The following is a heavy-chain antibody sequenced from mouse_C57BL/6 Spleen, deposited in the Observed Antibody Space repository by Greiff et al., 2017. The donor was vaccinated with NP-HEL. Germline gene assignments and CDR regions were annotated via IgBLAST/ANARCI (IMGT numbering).Heavy chain of an antibody. Sequence: VQLQQSGAELVKPGASVKLSCKASGYTFNSYWMQWVKQRPGQDLEWIGEIDPSDSYTNYNQKFKGKATLTVDTSSSTAYMQLSSLTSEDSAVYYCARSGDYGSSYEGAMDYWGQGTSVTVSS. D-gene: IGHD1-1*01. CDR2: IDPSDSYT. V-gene: IGHV1-50*01. J-gene: IGHJ4*01. CDR3: ARSGDYGSSYEGAMDY. CDR1: GYTFNSYW.